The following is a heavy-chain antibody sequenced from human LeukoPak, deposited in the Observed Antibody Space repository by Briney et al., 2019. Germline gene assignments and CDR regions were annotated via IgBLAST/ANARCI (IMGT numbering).Heavy chain of an antibody. CDR1: GFTFTTYT. D-gene: IGHD7-27*01. J-gene: IGHJ4*02. Sequence: GGSLRLSCAASGFTFTTYTLNWVRQAPGKGLEWVSSISSSGDYKYYADSVKGRFTISRDNAKNSLYLQMNSLRAEDTAVYYCARWASKTGESVYWGQGTLVAVSS. CDR2: ISSSGDYK. V-gene: IGHV3-21*01. CDR3: ARWASKTGESVY.